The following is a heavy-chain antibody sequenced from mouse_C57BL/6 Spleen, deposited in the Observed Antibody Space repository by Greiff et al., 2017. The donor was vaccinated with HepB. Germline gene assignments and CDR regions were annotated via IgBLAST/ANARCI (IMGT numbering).Heavy chain of an antibody. Sequence: EVKLVESGPGLVKPSQSLSLTCSVTGYSITSGYYWNWIRQFPGNKLEWMGYISYDGSNNYNPSLKNRISITRDTSKNQFFLKLNSVTTEDTATYYCARDSTVEPVYWYFDVWGTGTTVTVSS. CDR2: ISYDGSN. CDR3: ARDSTVEPVYWYFDV. CDR1: GYSITSGYY. J-gene: IGHJ1*03. V-gene: IGHV3-6*01. D-gene: IGHD1-1*01.